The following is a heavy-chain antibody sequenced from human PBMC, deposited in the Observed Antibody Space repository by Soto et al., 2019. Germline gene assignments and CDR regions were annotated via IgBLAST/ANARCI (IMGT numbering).Heavy chain of an antibody. CDR2: IIPIFGTA. J-gene: IGHJ6*02. CDR3: ARDSDFGVVTSYYYGMDV. CDR1: GGTFSSYA. D-gene: IGHD3-3*01. V-gene: IGHV1-69*13. Sequence: SVKVSCKASGGTFSSYAISWVRQAPGQGLEWMGGIIPIFGTANYAQKFQGRVTITADESTSTAYMELSSLRSEDTAVYYCARDSDFGVVTSYYYGMDVWGQGTTVTVSS.